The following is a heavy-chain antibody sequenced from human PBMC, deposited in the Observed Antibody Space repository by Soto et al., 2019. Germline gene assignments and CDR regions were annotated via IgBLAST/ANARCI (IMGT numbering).Heavy chain of an antibody. J-gene: IGHJ5*02. CDR3: ARVAAAGTPRAWFDP. CDR2: INSDGSST. D-gene: IGHD6-13*01. V-gene: IGHV3-74*01. CDR1: GFTFSSYW. Sequence: GGSLRLSCAASGFTFSSYWMHWVRQAPGKGLVWVSRINSDGSSTSYADSVKGRFTISRDNAKNTLYLQMNSLRAEDTAVYYCARVAAAGTPRAWFDPWGRGTLVTVSS.